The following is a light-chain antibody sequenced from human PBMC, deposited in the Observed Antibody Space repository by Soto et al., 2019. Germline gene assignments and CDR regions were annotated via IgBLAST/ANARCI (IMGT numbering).Light chain of an antibody. V-gene: IGLV2-18*02. CDR2: QVS. Sequence: QSALTQPPSVSGSPGQSVTISCTGTSSDVGSYNRVSWYQQSPGTAPKLMICQVSNRPSGVPDRFSGSKSGNTASLTISGLQAEDEADYYCSSYTSSGTWVFGGGTKLTVL. CDR1: SSDVGSYNR. J-gene: IGLJ3*02. CDR3: SSYTSSGTWV.